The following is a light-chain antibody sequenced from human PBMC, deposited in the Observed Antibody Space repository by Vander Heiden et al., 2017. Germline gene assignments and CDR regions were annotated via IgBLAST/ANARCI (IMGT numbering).Light chain of an antibody. Sequence: QSALTQPPSASGSPGQPVTIPCTGTSSDVGGYNYVSWYQQHPGKAPKLMIYEVSKRPSGVPDRFSGSKSGNTASLTVSGLQAEDEADYYCSSYAGSNNFVVFGGGTKLTVL. J-gene: IGLJ2*01. CDR3: SSYAGSNNFVV. V-gene: IGLV2-8*01. CDR1: SSDVGGYNY. CDR2: EVS.